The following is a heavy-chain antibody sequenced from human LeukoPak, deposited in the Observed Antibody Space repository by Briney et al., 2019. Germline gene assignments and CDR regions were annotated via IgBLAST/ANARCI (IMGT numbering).Heavy chain of an antibody. V-gene: IGHV3-23*01. CDR3: AKPLSSMVRGVIIKVDAFDI. D-gene: IGHD3-10*01. Sequence: GGSLRLSCAASGFTFSSYAMSWVRQAPGKGLEWVSAISGSGGSTYYADSVKGRFTISGDNSKNTLYLQMNSLRAEDTAVYYCAKPLSSMVRGVIIKVDAFDIWGQGTMVTVSS. J-gene: IGHJ3*02. CDR1: GFTFSSYA. CDR2: ISGSGGST.